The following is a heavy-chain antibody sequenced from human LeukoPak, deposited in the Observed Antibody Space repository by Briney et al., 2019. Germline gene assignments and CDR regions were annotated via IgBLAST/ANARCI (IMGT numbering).Heavy chain of an antibody. Sequence: PGGSLRLSCAASGFTFDDYGMCWVRQAPGKGLEWVSGINWNGGSTGYADSVKGRFTISRDNAKNSLYLQMTRLRAEDTALYYCARDPHLIGRGGGLWGQGTLVTVSS. V-gene: IGHV3-20*04. J-gene: IGHJ4*02. D-gene: IGHD3-10*01. CDR2: INWNGGST. CDR3: ARDPHLIGRGGGL. CDR1: GFTFDDYG.